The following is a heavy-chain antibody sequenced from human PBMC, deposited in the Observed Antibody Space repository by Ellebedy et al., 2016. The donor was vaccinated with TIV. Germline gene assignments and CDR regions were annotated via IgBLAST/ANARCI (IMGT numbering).Heavy chain of an antibody. CDR1: GGSFSSYY. Sequence: MPSETLSLTCAVYGGSFSSYYWSWIRQPAGKGLEWIGRIYNSGSTNYNPSLKSRVTMSVDTSKNQFSLKLSSVTAANTAVYYCARTVVAANNWFDPWGQGTLVTVSS. D-gene: IGHD2-15*01. CDR2: IYNSGST. V-gene: IGHV4-59*10. CDR3: ARTVVAANNWFDP. J-gene: IGHJ5*02.